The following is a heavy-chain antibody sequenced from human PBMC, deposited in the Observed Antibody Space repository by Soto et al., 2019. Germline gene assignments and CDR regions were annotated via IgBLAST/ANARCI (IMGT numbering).Heavy chain of an antibody. CDR2: MNPNSGNT. J-gene: IGHJ6*02. D-gene: IGHD5-18*01. Sequence: ASVKVSCKASGYTFTSYDINWVRQATGQGLEWMGWMNPNSGNTGYAQKFQGRVTMTSNTSISTAYMELSSLRSEDTAVYYCTRLRLYGYGYRRYRGMDVWGQGTTVTVSS. CDR3: TRLRLYGYGYRRYRGMDV. V-gene: IGHV1-8*01. CDR1: GYTFTSYD.